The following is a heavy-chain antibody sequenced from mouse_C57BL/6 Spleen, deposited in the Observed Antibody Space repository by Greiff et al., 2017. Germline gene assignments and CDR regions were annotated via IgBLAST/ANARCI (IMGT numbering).Heavy chain of an antibody. J-gene: IGHJ4*01. CDR2: IDPSDSYT. CDR3: ARISYYSNYVYYAMDY. D-gene: IGHD2-5*01. V-gene: IGHV1-69*01. Sequence: VQLQQSGAELVMPGASVKLSCKASGYTFTSYWMHWVKQRPGQGLEWIGEIDPSDSYTNYNQKFKGKSTLTVDKSSSTAYMQLSSLTSEDSAVYYCARISYYSNYVYYAMDYWGQGTSVTVSS. CDR1: GYTFTSYW.